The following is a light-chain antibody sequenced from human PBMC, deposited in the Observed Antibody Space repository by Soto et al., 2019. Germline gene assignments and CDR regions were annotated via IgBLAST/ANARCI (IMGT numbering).Light chain of an antibody. CDR3: QQYNTSPRT. CDR2: GAS. V-gene: IGKV3-20*01. CDR1: QSVGSNL. J-gene: IGKJ1*01. Sequence: EIVLTQSPGTLPLSPGERATLSCRASQSVGSNLFAWYQQKRGQAPRLLIYGASNRATGIPDRFSGSGSGTDFTLTISRLEPEDFAVYYCQQYNTSPRTFGQGTKVEIK.